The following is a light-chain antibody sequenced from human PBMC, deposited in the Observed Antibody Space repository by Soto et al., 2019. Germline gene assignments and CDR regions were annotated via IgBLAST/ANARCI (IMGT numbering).Light chain of an antibody. CDR1: QSISTN. V-gene: IGKV3D-15*01. CDR2: DAS. CDR3: QQYNNWPLT. Sequence: ETVMTQTPATLSVSPGDRATLSCRASQSISTNLAWYQQKPGQAPRLLIYDASTRDTGIPARFSGSGSGTEFTLTISSLLSEDFAVYSCQQYNNWPLTFGGGTKVEIK. J-gene: IGKJ4*01.